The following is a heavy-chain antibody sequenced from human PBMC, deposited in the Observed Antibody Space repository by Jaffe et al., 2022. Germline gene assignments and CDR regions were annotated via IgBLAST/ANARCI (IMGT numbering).Heavy chain of an antibody. CDR1: GFTFSSYW. V-gene: IGHV3-7*01. CDR2: LNQDGSEK. CDR3: ASYINNWDYFDY. J-gene: IGHJ4*02. Sequence: EVQLVESGGGLVQPGGSLRLSCAASGFTFSSYWMSWVRQAPGKGLEWVANLNQDGSEKYYVDSVKGRFTISRDNAKNSLYLQMNSLRAEDTAVYYCASYINNWDYFDYWGQGTLVTVSS. D-gene: IGHD1-1*01.